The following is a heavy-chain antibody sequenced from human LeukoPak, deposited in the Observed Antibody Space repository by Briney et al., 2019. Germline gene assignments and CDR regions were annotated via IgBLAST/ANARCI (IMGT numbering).Heavy chain of an antibody. Sequence: ASVTVSCKASGYTFTGYYMHWVRQAPGQGLEWMGIINPSGGSTNYAQKFQGRVTLTRDTSTSTVYMELSSLRSEDTAVYYCARSPYTYGSLFYLDYWGQGTLVTVSS. CDR3: ARSPYTYGSLFYLDY. CDR1: GYTFTGYY. V-gene: IGHV1-46*01. CDR2: INPSGGST. J-gene: IGHJ4*02. D-gene: IGHD5-18*01.